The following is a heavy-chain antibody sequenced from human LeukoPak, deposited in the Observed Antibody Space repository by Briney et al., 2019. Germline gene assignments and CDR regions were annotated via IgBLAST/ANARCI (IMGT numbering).Heavy chain of an antibody. Sequence: PSETLSLTCTVSGGSISSYYWSWIRQPPGKGLEWIGYIFYTGSTNYNPSLKSRVTISVLTSKNRFSLKLSSVTAADTAVYYCARDPTVTKGFDYWGQGTLVTVSS. CDR1: GGSISSYY. CDR3: ARDPTVTKGFDY. CDR2: IFYTGST. J-gene: IGHJ4*02. D-gene: IGHD4-17*01. V-gene: IGHV4-59*12.